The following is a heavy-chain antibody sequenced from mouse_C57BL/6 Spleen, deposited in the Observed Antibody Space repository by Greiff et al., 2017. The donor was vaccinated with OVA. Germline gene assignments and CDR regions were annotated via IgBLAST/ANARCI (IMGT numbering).Heavy chain of an antibody. CDR3: ARQRGFDY. J-gene: IGHJ2*01. V-gene: IGHV5-6*01. CDR2: ISSGGSYT. Sequence: DVQLVESGGDLVKPGGSLKLSCAASGFTFSSYGMSWVRQTPDKRLEWVATISSGGSYTYYPDSVKGRFTISRDNAKNTLYLQMSSLKSEDTAMYYCARQRGFDYLGQGTTLTVSS. CDR1: GFTFSSYG.